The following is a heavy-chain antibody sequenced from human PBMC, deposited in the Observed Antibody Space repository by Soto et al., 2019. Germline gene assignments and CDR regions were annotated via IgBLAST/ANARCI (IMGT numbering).Heavy chain of an antibody. J-gene: IGHJ6*02. CDR3: ARDSSLDCSSTSCYKRYYYGMDV. D-gene: IGHD2-2*02. Sequence: ASVKVSCKASGYTFTSYGISWVRQAPGQGLEWMGWISAYNGNTNYVQKLQGRVTMTTDTSTSTAYMELRSLRSDDTAVYYCARDSSLDCSSTSCYKRYYYGMDVWGQGTTVTVSS. CDR2: ISAYNGNT. V-gene: IGHV1-18*01. CDR1: GYTFTSYG.